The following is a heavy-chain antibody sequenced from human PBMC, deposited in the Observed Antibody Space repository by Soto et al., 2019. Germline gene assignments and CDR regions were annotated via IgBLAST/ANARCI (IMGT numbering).Heavy chain of an antibody. CDR1: GYTFTSYW. CDR3: ARNYGSGSSYYYYGMDV. J-gene: IGHJ6*02. CDR2: IYRGDSDI. Sequence: PGESLKISCEASGYTFTSYWIAWVRQMPGKGLEWMGIIYRGDSDIRYSPSFQGQVTMSTDKSISTAYLQWSSLKASDTAMYYCARNYGSGSSYYYYGMDVWGQGTTVTVSS. D-gene: IGHD3-10*01. V-gene: IGHV5-51*01.